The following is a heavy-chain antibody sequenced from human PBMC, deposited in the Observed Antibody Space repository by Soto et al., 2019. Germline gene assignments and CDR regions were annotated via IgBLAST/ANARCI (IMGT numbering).Heavy chain of an antibody. J-gene: IGHJ6*02. Sequence: ASVKVSCKASGYTFTSYYMHWVRQAPGQGLEWMGIINPSGGSTSYAQKFQGRVTMTRDTSTSTVYMELSRLRSDDTAVYYCAREIEAFYRRFYYGMDLWGQGTTVTGSS. CDR1: GYTFTSYY. CDR2: INPSGGST. D-gene: IGHD3-3*02. V-gene: IGHV1-46*01. CDR3: AREIEAFYRRFYYGMDL.